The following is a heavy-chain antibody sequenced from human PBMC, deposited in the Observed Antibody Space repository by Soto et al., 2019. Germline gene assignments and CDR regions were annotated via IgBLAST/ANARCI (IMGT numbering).Heavy chain of an antibody. J-gene: IGHJ4*02. CDR1: GGPISSSNW. V-gene: IGHV4-4*02. Sequence: QVQLQESGPGLVKPSGTLSLTCAVSGGPISSSNWWSWVRQPPGKGLEWIGEIYPSGSTNYNPSLKSRLTIPVDKSKNQFSRKRSSVTAADAAVYYCARVLESSGTGIEYWGQGTLVHGFS. CDR2: IYPSGST. D-gene: IGHD1-26*01. CDR3: ARVLESSGTGIEY.